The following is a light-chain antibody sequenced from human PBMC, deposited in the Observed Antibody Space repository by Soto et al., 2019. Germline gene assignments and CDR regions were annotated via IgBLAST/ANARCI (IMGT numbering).Light chain of an antibody. CDR2: DAS. CDR1: QSVSSY. Sequence: EIVLTQSPATLSLSPGERATLPCRASQSVSSYLDWYQQKPGQAPRLFIYDASNRATGIPARFSGSGSGTDFTLTISSLEPEDGAVYHCQQRRNGPITFGQGKRREIK. V-gene: IGKV3-11*01. J-gene: IGKJ5*01. CDR3: QQRRNGPIT.